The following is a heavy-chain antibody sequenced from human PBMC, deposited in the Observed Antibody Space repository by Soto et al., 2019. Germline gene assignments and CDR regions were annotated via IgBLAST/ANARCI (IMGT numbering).Heavy chain of an antibody. Sequence: PSETLSLTCTVSGASISSTSSYWGWVRQPPGKGLEWIGSFFYNKNTYYNPSLKSRVTISVDTSKNQFSLKLSSVTAADTAVYYCARPQGRYNWFDPWGQGTLVTVSS. V-gene: IGHV4-39*01. J-gene: IGHJ5*02. CDR3: ARPQGRYNWFDP. CDR2: FFYNKNT. CDR1: GASISSTSSY.